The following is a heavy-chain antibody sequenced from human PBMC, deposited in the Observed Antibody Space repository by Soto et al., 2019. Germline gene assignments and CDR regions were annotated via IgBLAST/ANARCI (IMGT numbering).Heavy chain of an antibody. CDR2: ISSSSSYI. CDR3: ARDGTYYDFWSGYYHKYYYYYYGMDV. CDR1: GFTFSSYS. J-gene: IGHJ6*02. Sequence: PGGSLRLSCAASGFTFSSYSMNWVRQAPGKGLEWVSSISSSSSYIYYADSVKGRFTISRDNAKNSLYLQMNSLRAEDTAVYYCARDGTYYDFWSGYYHKYYYYYYGMDVWGQGTTVTAP. V-gene: IGHV3-21*01. D-gene: IGHD3-3*01.